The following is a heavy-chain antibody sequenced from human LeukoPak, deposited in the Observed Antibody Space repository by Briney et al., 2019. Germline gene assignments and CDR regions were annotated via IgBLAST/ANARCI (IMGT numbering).Heavy chain of an antibody. Sequence: GGSLRLSCAASGFTFSSYGMHWVRQAPGKGLEWVAVISYDGSNKYYADSVKGRFTISRDNSKNTLYLQMNGLRAEDTAVYYCARDLDSSTWYRGFDYWGQGTLITVSS. CDR2: ISYDGSNK. D-gene: IGHD6-13*01. J-gene: IGHJ4*02. CDR1: GFTFSSYG. V-gene: IGHV3-30*03. CDR3: ARDLDSSTWYRGFDY.